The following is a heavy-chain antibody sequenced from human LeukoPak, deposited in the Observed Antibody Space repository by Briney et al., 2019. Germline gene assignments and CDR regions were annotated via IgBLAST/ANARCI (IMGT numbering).Heavy chain of an antibody. J-gene: IGHJ4*02. Sequence: PGGSLRLSCAASGFTVSTNYMSWVRQAPGKGLEWVSVIYSGGSTYYADSVKGRFTISRDNSKNTLYLRMNSLRAEDTAVYYCARGRGTYYFDYWGQGTLVTVSS. CDR3: ARGRGTYYFDY. CDR1: GFTVSTNY. V-gene: IGHV3-53*01. CDR2: IYSGGST. D-gene: IGHD3-10*01.